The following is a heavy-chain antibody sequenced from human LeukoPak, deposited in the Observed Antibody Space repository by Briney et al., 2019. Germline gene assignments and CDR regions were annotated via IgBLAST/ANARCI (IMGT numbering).Heavy chain of an antibody. J-gene: IGHJ4*02. CDR1: GFTFSSYA. CDR2: ISYDGSNK. V-gene: IGHV3-30-3*01. D-gene: IGHD6-19*01. CDR3: AREPGYSSGWYYFDY. Sequence: GGSLRFSCAASGFTFSSYAMHWVRQAPGKGLEWVAVISYDGSNKYYADSVKGRFTISRDNSKNTLYLQMNSLRAEDTAVYYCAREPGYSSGWYYFDYWGQGTLVTVSS.